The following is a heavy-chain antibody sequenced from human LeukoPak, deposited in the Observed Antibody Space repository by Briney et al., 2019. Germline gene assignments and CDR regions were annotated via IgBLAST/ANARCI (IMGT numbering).Heavy chain of an antibody. D-gene: IGHD1-26*01. Sequence: PGGSLRLSCAASRFTFSNFAMSWVRQAPGKGLEWVSSISSSSSYIYYADSVKGRFTISRDNAKNSLYLQMNSLRAEDTAVYYCAREGGSYRPFDYWGQGTLVTVSS. CDR1: RFTFSNFA. CDR2: ISSSSSYI. V-gene: IGHV3-21*01. CDR3: AREGGSYRPFDY. J-gene: IGHJ4*02.